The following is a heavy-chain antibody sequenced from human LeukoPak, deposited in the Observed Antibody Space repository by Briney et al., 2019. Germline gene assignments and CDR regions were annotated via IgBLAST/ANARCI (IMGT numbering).Heavy chain of an antibody. J-gene: IGHJ4*02. Sequence: SETLSLTCTVSGGSISSYYWSWVRQPPGKGLEGIGYIYYSGSTNYNPSLTSRVTISVDTSKNQFSLKLSPVTAADTAVYYCARDGGYSGYDGFDYWGQGTLVTVSS. D-gene: IGHD5-12*01. CDR1: GGSISSYY. CDR2: IYYSGST. CDR3: ARDGGYSGYDGFDY. V-gene: IGHV4-59*01.